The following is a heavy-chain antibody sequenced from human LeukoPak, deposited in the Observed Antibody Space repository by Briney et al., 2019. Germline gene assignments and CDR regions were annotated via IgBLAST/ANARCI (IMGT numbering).Heavy chain of an antibody. V-gene: IGHV4-59*01. J-gene: IGHJ6*03. CDR3: ARVKRDSEVGWLRLEGDYYYYYYMDV. CDR1: GGSISRYY. D-gene: IGHD5-12*01. CDR2: IYYSGST. Sequence: SETLSLTCTVSGGSISRYYWSWIRQPPGKGLGWIGYIYYSGSTNYNPSLKSRVTISVDTSKNQFSLKLSSVTAADTAVYYCARVKRDSEVGWLRLEGDYYYYYYMDVWGKGTTVTISS.